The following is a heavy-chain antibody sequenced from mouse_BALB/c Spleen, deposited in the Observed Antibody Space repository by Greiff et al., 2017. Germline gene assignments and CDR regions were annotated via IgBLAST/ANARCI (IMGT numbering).Heavy chain of an antibody. V-gene: IGHV5-17*02. D-gene: IGHD2-13*01. CDR2: ISSGSSTI. CDR3: ARGDYLGAMDY. J-gene: IGHJ4*01. CDR1: GFTFSSFG. Sequence: EVQRVESGGGLVQPGGSRKLSCAASGFTFSSFGMHWVRQAPEKGLEWVAYISSGSSTIYYADTVKGRFTISRDNPKNTLFLQMTSLRSEDTAMYYCARGDYLGAMDYWGQGTSVTVSS.